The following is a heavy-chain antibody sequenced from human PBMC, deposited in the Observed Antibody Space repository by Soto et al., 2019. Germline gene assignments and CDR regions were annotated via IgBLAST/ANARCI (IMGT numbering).Heavy chain of an antibody. D-gene: IGHD3-10*01. CDR1: GGSFSGYY. V-gene: IGHV4-34*01. J-gene: IGHJ4*02. CDR2: INHSGST. CDR3: ARGGGGLYGSGSYLDY. Sequence: SETLSLTCAVYGGSFSGYYWSWIRQPPGKGLEWIGEINHSGSTNYNPSLKSRVTISVDTSKNQFSLKLSSVTAADTAVYYCARGGGGLYGSGSYLDYWGQGTLVTV.